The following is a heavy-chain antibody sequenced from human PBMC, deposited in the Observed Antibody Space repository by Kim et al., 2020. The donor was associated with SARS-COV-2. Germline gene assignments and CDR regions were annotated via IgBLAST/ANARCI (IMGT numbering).Heavy chain of an antibody. V-gene: IGHV3-74*01. Sequence: GGSLRLSCAASGFPFTSYRMNWVRQAPGKGLEWVSRINSGGSSTSYADSVKGRFTISRDNAKNTLYLQMNSLRAEDTAVYYCARGEYYDVWSGSYDYYGMDVWGQGTLVTVSS. J-gene: IGHJ6*02. CDR1: GFPFTSYR. CDR2: INSGGSST. CDR3: ARGEYYDVWSGSYDYYGMDV. D-gene: IGHD3-3*01.